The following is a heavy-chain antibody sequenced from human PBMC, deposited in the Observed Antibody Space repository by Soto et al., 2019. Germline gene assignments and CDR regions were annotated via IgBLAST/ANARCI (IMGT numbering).Heavy chain of an antibody. CDR1: GYTFTGYY. V-gene: IGHV1-2*02. D-gene: IGHD3-22*01. Sequence: ASVKVSCKASGYTFTGYYMHWVRQAPGQGLEWMGWINPNSGGTNYAQKFQGRVTMTRDTSISTAYMELSRLRSDDTAAYYCARELRHYYDSSGSSLIDYWGQGTLVTVSS. CDR3: ARELRHYYDSSGSSLIDY. CDR2: INPNSGGT. J-gene: IGHJ4*02.